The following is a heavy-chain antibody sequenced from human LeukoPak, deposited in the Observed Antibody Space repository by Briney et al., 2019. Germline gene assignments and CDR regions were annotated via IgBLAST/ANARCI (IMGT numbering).Heavy chain of an antibody. CDR3: ARDGRVDYGDYTFDY. CDR1: GYSIRNGYY. V-gene: IGHV4-38-2*02. Sequence: SEALSLTCTVSGYSIRNGYYWGWIRQPPGKGLEWVANIHQSGNTYYNPSLKSRVTISVDTSKNQFSLKLSSVTAADTAVYYCARDGRVDYGDYTFDYWGQGTLVTISS. D-gene: IGHD4-17*01. CDR2: IHQSGNT. J-gene: IGHJ4*02.